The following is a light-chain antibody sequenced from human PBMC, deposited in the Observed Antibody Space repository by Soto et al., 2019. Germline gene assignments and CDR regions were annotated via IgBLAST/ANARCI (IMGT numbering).Light chain of an antibody. CDR1: SSNMGTNT. CDR2: RSY. J-gene: IGLJ1*01. CDR3: AAWDDSLSGPV. Sequence: QSVLTQPPSASGTPGQSVTISCSGGSSNMGTNTVSWYQHLPGTAPKLLIFRSYQRPSGVPDRSSGSKSGTSASLAISGLQSEDEADYYCAAWDDSLSGPVFGTGTKVTVL. V-gene: IGLV1-44*01.